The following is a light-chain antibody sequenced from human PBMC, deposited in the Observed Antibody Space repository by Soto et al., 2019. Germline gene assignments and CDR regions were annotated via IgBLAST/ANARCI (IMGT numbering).Light chain of an antibody. V-gene: IGLV2-14*01. CDR1: SSDVGAYDY. CDR2: EVT. CDR3: SSYAGSSTFV. J-gene: IGLJ1*01. Sequence: QSALTQPASVSGSPGQSITISCTGTSSDVGAYDYVSWYQQHPGKAPKLMIYEVTDRPSGVSNRFSGAKSGNTASLTISGLQPEDEGDYYCSSYAGSSTFVFGTGTKLTVL.